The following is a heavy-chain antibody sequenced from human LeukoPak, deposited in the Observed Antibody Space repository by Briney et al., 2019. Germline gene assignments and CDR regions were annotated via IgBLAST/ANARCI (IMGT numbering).Heavy chain of an antibody. D-gene: IGHD5-18*01. CDR1: EYTFSSSY. V-gene: IGHV1-46*01. CDR2: ITPSGGST. CDR3: ARAVTHFDY. J-gene: IGHJ4*02. Sequence: GASVKVSCKASEYTFSSSYIHWVRQAPGQGLEWMGIITPSGGSTTYAQKFQGRVTMTRDTSTSTVHMELSSLRSEDTAVYFCARAVTHFDYWGQGTLVTVSS.